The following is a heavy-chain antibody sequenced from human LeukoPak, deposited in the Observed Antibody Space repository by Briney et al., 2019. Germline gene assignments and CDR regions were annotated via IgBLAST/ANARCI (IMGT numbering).Heavy chain of an antibody. Sequence: GGSLRLSCAASGFTFSSYAMHWVRQAPGKGLEWVAVISYDGSNKYYADSVKGRFTISRDKSKNTLYLQMNSLRAEDTAAYYCARDLRYGGRQFDPWGQGTLVTVSS. CDR3: ARDLRYGGRQFDP. J-gene: IGHJ5*02. V-gene: IGHV3-30*04. CDR2: ISYDGSNK. CDR1: GFTFSSYA. D-gene: IGHD4-23*01.